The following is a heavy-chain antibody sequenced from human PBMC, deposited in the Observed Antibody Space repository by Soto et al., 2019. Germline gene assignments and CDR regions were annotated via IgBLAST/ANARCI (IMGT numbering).Heavy chain of an antibody. D-gene: IGHD3-10*01. Sequence: EVQLVESGGGLIQPGGSLRLSCAVSGFTVSNNYMSWVRQAPGKGLEGVSVIYSGGYTAYGDSVKGRFTISRDNPKNTLLPQKNGPGAADPAGYSWGAPPGGGGYWGQGTLVTVSS. J-gene: IGHJ4*02. CDR2: IYSGGYT. V-gene: IGHV3-53*01. CDR3: GAPPGGGGY. CDR1: GFTVSNNY.